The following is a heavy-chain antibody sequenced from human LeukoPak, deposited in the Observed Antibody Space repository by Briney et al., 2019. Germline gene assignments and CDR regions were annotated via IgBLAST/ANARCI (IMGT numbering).Heavy chain of an antibody. Sequence: GGSLRLSCAASGFTFSSYAMSWVGQAPGKGMEWVSAISGSGGSTYYADSGKGRFTISTDNSKNTLYLQMNSLRAADTAVYSCAKGIAVAGDYWGQGTLVTVSS. V-gene: IGHV3-23*01. CDR2: ISGSGGST. J-gene: IGHJ4*02. CDR1: GFTFSSYA. CDR3: AKGIAVAGDY. D-gene: IGHD6-19*01.